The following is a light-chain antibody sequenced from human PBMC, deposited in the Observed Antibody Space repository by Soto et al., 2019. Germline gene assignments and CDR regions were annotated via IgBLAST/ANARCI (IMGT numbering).Light chain of an antibody. V-gene: IGKV3-20*01. J-gene: IGKJ4*01. CDR1: QSVRSSH. Sequence: EIVLTQSPGTLSLSPGERATLSFMASQSVRSSHLAWYQQKPGQAPRLLIYGASSRATGIPDRFSGSGSGTDFTLTISRLEPEDFAVYHCQQYSSSPLTFGGGTKVDIK. CDR2: GAS. CDR3: QQYSSSPLT.